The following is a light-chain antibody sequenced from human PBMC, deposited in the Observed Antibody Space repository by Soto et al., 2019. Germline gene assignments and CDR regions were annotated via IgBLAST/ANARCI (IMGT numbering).Light chain of an antibody. Sequence: DIQMTQSPSSVSASVGDRVTMTCRASQGISSWLVWYQQKAGKAPKLLIYAASKLQSGVPSRFSGSGSGTDFPLTISSLQPEDSATYYCQQANSFPQTFGQGTKGEIK. V-gene: IGKV1-12*01. J-gene: IGKJ1*01. CDR2: AAS. CDR1: QGISSW. CDR3: QQANSFPQT.